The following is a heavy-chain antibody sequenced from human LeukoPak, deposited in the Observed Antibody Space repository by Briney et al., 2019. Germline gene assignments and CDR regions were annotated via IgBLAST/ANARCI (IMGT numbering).Heavy chain of an antibody. V-gene: IGHV3-NL1*01. Sequence: GGSLRLSCAASGFTFSSYGMHWVRQAPGKGLEWVSVMYSGGSTFYGDSVKGRFTISRDNSMHTLYLQMNSLRVDDTAVYYCAREQVVVGRGYYGMDVWGQGTTVTVSS. CDR3: AREQVVVGRGYYGMDV. J-gene: IGHJ6*02. CDR2: MYSGGST. CDR1: GFTFSSYG. D-gene: IGHD2-2*01.